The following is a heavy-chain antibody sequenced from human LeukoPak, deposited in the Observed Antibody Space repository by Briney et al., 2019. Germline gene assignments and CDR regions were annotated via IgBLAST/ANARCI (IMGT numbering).Heavy chain of an antibody. J-gene: IGHJ4*02. CDR1: GFTFNSYR. D-gene: IGHD4-17*01. CDR3: VRGLRGPDY. CDR2: IDNDGHST. Sequence: PGGSLRLSCAASGFTFNSYRMHWVRQAPGKGLVWVSRIDNDGHSTVYADSVKGRFTISRDNAKNTVYLQMNSLRVEDAAVYFCVRGLRGPDYWGQGTLVTVSS. V-gene: IGHV3-74*03.